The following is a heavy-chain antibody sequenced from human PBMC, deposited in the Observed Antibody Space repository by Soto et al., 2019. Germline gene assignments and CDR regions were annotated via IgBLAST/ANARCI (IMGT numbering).Heavy chain of an antibody. V-gene: IGHV1-3*01. CDR3: ARDGFYAGSGRYSYGYSPPRYYAMDV. J-gene: IGHJ6*02. Sequence: GASVKVSCKASGNTVPNYAIHWVRRAPGQRLEWMGWINGGNGNTYYSEHFQGRVTFTRDTSAGTVYMQLSSLTSEDTAVYYCARDGFYAGSGRYSYGYSPPRYYAMDVWS. CDR1: GNTVPNYA. CDR2: INGGNGNT. D-gene: IGHD5-18*01.